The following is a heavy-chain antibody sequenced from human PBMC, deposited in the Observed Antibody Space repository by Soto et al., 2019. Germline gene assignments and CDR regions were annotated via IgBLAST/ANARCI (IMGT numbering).Heavy chain of an antibody. CDR3: AREERYYYDSSGYYDY. J-gene: IGHJ4*02. Sequence: PGGSLRLSCAASGFTVSSNYMSWVRQAPGKGLEWVSVIYSGGGTYYADSVKGRFTISRDNSKNTLYLQMNSLRAEDTAVYYCAREERYYYDSSGYYDYWGQGTLVTVSS. D-gene: IGHD3-22*01. V-gene: IGHV3-53*01. CDR2: IYSGGGT. CDR1: GFTVSSNY.